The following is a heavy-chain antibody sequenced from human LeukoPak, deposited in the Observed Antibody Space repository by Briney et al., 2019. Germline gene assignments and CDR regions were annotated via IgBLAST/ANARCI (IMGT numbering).Heavy chain of an antibody. Sequence: ASVKVSCKASGYDFISYGVNWVRQAPGQGLEWMGWISAYNGNTKYEQKLQGRVAMTTDTSTSTAYMELRSLRSDDTAVYYCARAGGGSGYFDYWGQGTLVTVSS. CDR2: ISAYNGNT. CDR3: ARAGGGSGYFDY. D-gene: IGHD3-16*01. CDR1: GYDFISYG. V-gene: IGHV1-18*01. J-gene: IGHJ4*02.